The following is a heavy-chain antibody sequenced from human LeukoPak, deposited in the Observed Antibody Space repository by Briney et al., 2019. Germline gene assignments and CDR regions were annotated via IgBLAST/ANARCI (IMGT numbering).Heavy chain of an antibody. CDR2: INHSGST. J-gene: IGHJ4*02. D-gene: IGHD5-24*01. CDR1: GGSFSGYY. Sequence: SETLSLTCAVYGGSFSGYYWSWIRQPPGKGLEWIGEINHSGSTNYNPSLKSRVTISVDTSKNQFSLKLSSVTAADTAVYYCARPSRDGYNYAYWGQGTLVTVSS. CDR3: ARPSRDGYNYAY. V-gene: IGHV4-34*01.